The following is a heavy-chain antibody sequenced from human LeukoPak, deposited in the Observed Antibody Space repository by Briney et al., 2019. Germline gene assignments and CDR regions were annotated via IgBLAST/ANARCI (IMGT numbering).Heavy chain of an antibody. CDR1: GFTFDDYA. Sequence: GGSLRLSCAASGFTFDDYAMHWVRQAPGKGLEWVSGISWNSGSIGYADSVKGRFTISRDNAKNSLYLQMNSLRAEDTAVYYCARGLWGGPNWGQGTLVTVSS. D-gene: IGHD3-3*01. V-gene: IGHV3-9*01. CDR3: ARGLWGGPN. J-gene: IGHJ4*02. CDR2: ISWNSGSI.